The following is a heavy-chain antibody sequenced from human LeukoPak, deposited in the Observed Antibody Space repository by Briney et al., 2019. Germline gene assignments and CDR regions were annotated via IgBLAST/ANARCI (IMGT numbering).Heavy chain of an antibody. CDR3: TIIPNVILFTHYFEY. CDR2: IIPFLGTT. J-gene: IGHJ4*02. D-gene: IGHD2-21*01. Sequence: GASVKVSCKASGGVFTTYAISWVRQAPGQGLEWMGSIIPFLGTTNYAQKFQGRVTITAHEPTRTAYMELTYVRSDDTAVYYCTIIPNVILFTHYFEYWGQGTLVTVSS. CDR1: GGVFTTYA. V-gene: IGHV1-69*11.